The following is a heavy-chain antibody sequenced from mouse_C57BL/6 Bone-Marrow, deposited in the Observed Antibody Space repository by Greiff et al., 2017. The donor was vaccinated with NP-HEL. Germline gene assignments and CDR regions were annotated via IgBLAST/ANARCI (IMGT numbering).Heavy chain of an antibody. CDR3: ARHYYSNYFDY. V-gene: IGHV5-6*01. Sequence: EVHLVESGGDLVKPGGSLKLSCAASGFTFSLSCLSLFLPTPDTLLSFVSTLSSFCRYTYYPDSVKGRFTISRDNAKNTLYLQMSSLKSEDTAMYYCARHYYSNYFDYWGQGTTLTVSS. J-gene: IGHJ2*01. CDR2: LSSFCRYT. D-gene: IGHD2-5*01. CDR1: GFTFSLSC.